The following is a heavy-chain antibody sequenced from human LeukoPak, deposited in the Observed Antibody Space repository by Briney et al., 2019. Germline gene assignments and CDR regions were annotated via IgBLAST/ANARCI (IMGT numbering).Heavy chain of an antibody. Sequence: PGGSLRLSCAASGFTFSSHWMHWVRQAPGKGLVWVSRINGDGSNTTYADSVKGRFTISGDNAKNTLYLQMNSLRAEDTAVYYCARDLGDLRDYWGQGTLVTVSS. CDR3: ARDLGDLRDY. CDR2: INGDGSNT. CDR1: GFTFSSHW. J-gene: IGHJ4*02. V-gene: IGHV3-74*03. D-gene: IGHD3-16*01.